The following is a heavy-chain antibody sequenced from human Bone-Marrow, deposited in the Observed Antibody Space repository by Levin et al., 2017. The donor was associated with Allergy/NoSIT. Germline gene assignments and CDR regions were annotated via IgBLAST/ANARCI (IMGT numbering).Heavy chain of an antibody. CDR3: AKDLSPQQLDRFDY. V-gene: IGHV3-30*18. J-gene: IGHJ4*02. CDR2: ISYDGSNQ. CDR1: GFTFSSYG. D-gene: IGHD6-13*01. Sequence: SCAASGFTFSSYGMHWVRQAPGKGLEWVAVISYDGSNQNYADSIKGRFTISRDNSKNTLFLRMSSLRTEDTAVYYCAKDLSPQQLDRFDYWGQGTLVTVSS.